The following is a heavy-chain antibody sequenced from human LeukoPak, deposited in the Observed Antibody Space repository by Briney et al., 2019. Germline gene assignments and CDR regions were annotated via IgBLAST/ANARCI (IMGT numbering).Heavy chain of an antibody. CDR1: GFTFDDYA. CDR2: ISWSSGNI. V-gene: IGHV3-9*01. D-gene: IGHD5-12*01. J-gene: IGHJ6*02. Sequence: GRSLRLSCAASGFTFDDYAMHWVRQAPGRALEWVAGISWSSGNIGYADSVKGRFTISRDNAENSLHLQMNSLRTEDTALYFCARDAWRRAFNYGMDVWGQGTTVAVSS. CDR3: ARDAWRRAFNYGMDV.